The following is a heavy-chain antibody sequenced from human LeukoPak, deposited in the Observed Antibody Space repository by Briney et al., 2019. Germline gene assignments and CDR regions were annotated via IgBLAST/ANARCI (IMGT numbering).Heavy chain of an antibody. D-gene: IGHD2-15*01. CDR2: INREGRST. J-gene: IGHJ4*02. V-gene: IGHV3-74*01. CDR3: AKGYCSGGSCPSAPFYFDY. Sequence: GGSLRLSCAASGFTFSSYWMHWGRQARGKGLVWVSRINREGRSTIYADSAKGRFTISRDNDKNRLYMQMNSQRAEHTAVYYCAKGYCSGGSCPSAPFYFDYWGQGTLVTVSS. CDR1: GFTFSSYW.